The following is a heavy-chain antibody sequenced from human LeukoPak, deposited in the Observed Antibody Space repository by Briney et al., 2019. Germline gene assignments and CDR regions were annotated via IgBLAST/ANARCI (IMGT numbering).Heavy chain of an antibody. Sequence: SLRLSFAASGFTFSNHVIHWVRQAPGKGLEWLAVISYDGTKKYYADSVKGRFTLPIHHSHNKVAVHVNDLPGTDRAVYYFLSSPTYYNRDVWGKGTTVTVSS. CDR1: GFTFSNHV. J-gene: IGHJ6*03. CDR2: ISYDGTKK. CDR3: LSSPTYYNRDV. V-gene: IGHV3-30*04.